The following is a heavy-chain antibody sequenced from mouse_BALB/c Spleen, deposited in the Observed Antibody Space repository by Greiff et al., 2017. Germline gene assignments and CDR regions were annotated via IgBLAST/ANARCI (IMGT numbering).Heavy chain of an antibody. CDR1: GFTFSSYG. V-gene: IGHV5-6*02. CDR3: ARLDDGYSFAY. Sequence: DVKLVESGGDLVKPGGSLKLSCAASGFTFSSYGMSWVRQTPDKRLEWVATISSGGSYTYYPDSVKGRFTISRDNAKNTLYLQMSSLKSEDTAMYYCARLDDGYSFAYWGQGTLVTVSA. CDR2: ISSGGSYT. J-gene: IGHJ3*01. D-gene: IGHD2-3*01.